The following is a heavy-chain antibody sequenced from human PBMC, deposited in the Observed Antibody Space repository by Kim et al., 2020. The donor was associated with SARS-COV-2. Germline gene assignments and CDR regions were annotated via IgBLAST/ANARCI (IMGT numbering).Heavy chain of an antibody. CDR1: GFTFSSYA. D-gene: IGHD3-9*01. J-gene: IGHJ4*02. Sequence: GGSLRLSCAASGFTFSSYAMHWVRQAPGKGLEWVAVISYDGSNKYYADSVKGRFTISRDNSKNTLYLQMNSLRAEDTAVYYCAREAYYDILTGYPDYWGQGTLVTVSS. CDR2: ISYDGSNK. CDR3: AREAYYDILTGYPDY. V-gene: IGHV3-30*04.